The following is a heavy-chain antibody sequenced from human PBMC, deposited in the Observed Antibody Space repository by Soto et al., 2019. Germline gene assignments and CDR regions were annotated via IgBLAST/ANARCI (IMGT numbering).Heavy chain of an antibody. D-gene: IGHD3-3*01. V-gene: IGHV1-18*01. CDR3: ARLSQAYYDFWRGYND. J-gene: IGHJ4*02. Sequence: QVPLVQSGAEVKKPGASVKVSCKASGYTFTSYGISWVRQAPGQGLEWMGWISAYHGNTNYEQNLQSRVTMTTATHTRAAYRVLMSLRYGDTAVYYCARLSQAYYDFWRGYNDWGQGSLVTVSS. CDR1: GYTFTSYG. CDR2: ISAYHGNT.